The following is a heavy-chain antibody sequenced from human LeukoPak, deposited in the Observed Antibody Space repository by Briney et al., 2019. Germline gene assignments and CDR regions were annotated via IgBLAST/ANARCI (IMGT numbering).Heavy chain of an antibody. V-gene: IGHV3-73*01. Sequence: GGSLRLSCAAAGFTFSGSAMHWVRQASGKGLEWVGRIRSKANSYATAYAASVKGRLTISRDDSKNTAYLQMNSLKTEDTAVYYCTSCCGGDDHWGQGTLVTVSS. CDR1: GFTFSGSA. D-gene: IGHD2-21*02. CDR3: TSCCGGDDH. CDR2: IRSKANSYAT. J-gene: IGHJ4*02.